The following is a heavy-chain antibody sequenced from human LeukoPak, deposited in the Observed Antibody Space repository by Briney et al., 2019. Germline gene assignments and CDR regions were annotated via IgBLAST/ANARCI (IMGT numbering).Heavy chain of an antibody. V-gene: IGHV3-23*01. CDR1: GFTFSHYA. CDR2: ITDSGGDA. Sequence: GGSLRLSCAASGFTFSHYAMGWVRQAPGEGLEWISAITDSGGDAYYADSVKGRFTISRDNSKSTLDLQMNSLRVEDTAVYYCAKGSAAARPYYFDFWGQGTLVTVSS. CDR3: AKGSAAARPYYFDF. D-gene: IGHD6-6*01. J-gene: IGHJ4*02.